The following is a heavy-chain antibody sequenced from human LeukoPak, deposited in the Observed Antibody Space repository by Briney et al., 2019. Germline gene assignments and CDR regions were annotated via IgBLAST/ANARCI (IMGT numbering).Heavy chain of an antibody. CDR3: ARRTYDFWSGYSDY. CDR2: IYYSGST. D-gene: IGHD3-3*01. V-gene: IGHV4-39*01. CDR1: GDSISSSSYY. J-gene: IGHJ4*02. Sequence: SETLSLACTVSGDSISSSSYYWGWIRQPPGKGLEWIGSIYYSGSTYYNPSLKSRVTISVDTSKNQFSLKLSSVTAADTAVYYCARRTYDFWSGYSDYWGQGTLVTVSS.